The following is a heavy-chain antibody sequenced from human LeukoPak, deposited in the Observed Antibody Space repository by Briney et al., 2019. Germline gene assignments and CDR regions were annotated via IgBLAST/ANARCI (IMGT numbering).Heavy chain of an antibody. CDR2: INSDGSST. J-gene: IGHJ4*02. V-gene: IGHV3-74*01. CDR1: GFTFSGYW. Sequence: GGSLRLSCAASGFTFSGYWMYWVRQAPGKGLVWVSLINSDGSSTNYADSVKGRSTISRDNAKNTLYLQVNSLRADDTAVYYCARHLGTYSDHWGQGTLVTVSS. D-gene: IGHD7-27*01. CDR3: ARHLGTYSDH.